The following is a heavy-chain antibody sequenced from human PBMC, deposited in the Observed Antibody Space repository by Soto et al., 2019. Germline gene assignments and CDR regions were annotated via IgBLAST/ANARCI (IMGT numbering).Heavy chain of an antibody. V-gene: IGHV3-30-3*01. Sequence: QVQLVESGGGVVQPGRSLRLSCAASGFTFSNYNMHWVRQAPGKGLEWVAFISYDGNKNHYGDSVKGRFTISRDNSKNALALQMNSLRDEDTALYYCARDGDKTDTSFDYWGQGTLVTVSS. CDR3: ARDGDKTDTSFDY. CDR2: ISYDGNKN. CDR1: GFTFSNYN. J-gene: IGHJ4*02. D-gene: IGHD2-2*01.